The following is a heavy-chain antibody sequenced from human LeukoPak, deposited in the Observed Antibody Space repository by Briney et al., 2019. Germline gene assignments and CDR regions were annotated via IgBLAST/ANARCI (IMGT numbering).Heavy chain of an antibody. D-gene: IGHD6-6*01. CDR3: ATKTAARHY. J-gene: IGHJ4*02. Sequence: PSETLSLTCTVSGYSISSGYYWGWIRQPPGKGLEWIGSIYHSGSTYYNPSLKSRVTISVDTSKNQFSLKLSSVTAAGTAVYYCATKTAARHYWGQGTLVTVSS. CDR2: IYHSGST. V-gene: IGHV4-38-2*02. CDR1: GYSISSGYY.